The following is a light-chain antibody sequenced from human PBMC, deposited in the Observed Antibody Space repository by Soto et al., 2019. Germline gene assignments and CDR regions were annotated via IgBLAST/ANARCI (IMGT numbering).Light chain of an antibody. Sequence: AIQLTQAPSSLSASVGDRVSITFRASQGIGSSLAWYQLKPGAAPALLIYDASTLESGVPSRFSGSRSGADFTLTISSLQPEDFATYYCQNFRSSAISFGGGTKV. CDR1: QGIGSS. CDR2: DAS. CDR3: QNFRSSAIS. J-gene: IGKJ4*01. V-gene: IGKV1-13*02.